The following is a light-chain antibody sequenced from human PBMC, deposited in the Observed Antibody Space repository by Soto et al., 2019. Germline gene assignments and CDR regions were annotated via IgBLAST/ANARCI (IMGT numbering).Light chain of an antibody. CDR1: SSDVGSYNR. V-gene: IGLV2-18*02. CDR2: EVT. J-gene: IGLJ1*01. CDR3: CSYARNRLYV. Sequence: QSALTQPPSVSGSPGQSVTISCTGTSSDVGSYNRVSWYQQPPGTAPKLMIYEVTHRPSGISDRFSGSKSGNTASLAITGLQDEDEASYYCCSYARNRLYVFGSGTKLTVL.